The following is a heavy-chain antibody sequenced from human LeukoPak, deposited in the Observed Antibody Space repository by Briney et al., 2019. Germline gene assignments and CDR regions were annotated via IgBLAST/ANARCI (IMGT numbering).Heavy chain of an antibody. J-gene: IGHJ3*02. V-gene: IGHV4-31*03. CDR1: GGSISSSSYY. D-gene: IGHD2-15*01. CDR3: ASWGGGGGEYDAFDI. Sequence: SETLSLTCSVSGGSISSSSYYWSWIRQHPGKGLEWIGYSYYSGSTYYNPSLKSRVTIPVDTSKNQYSLKLSSVTAADTAVYYGASWGGGGGEYDAFDIWGQGTMVTVSS. CDR2: SYYSGST.